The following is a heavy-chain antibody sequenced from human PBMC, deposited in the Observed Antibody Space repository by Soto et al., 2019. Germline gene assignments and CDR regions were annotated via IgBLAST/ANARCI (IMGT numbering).Heavy chain of an antibody. CDR1: GGTFNSYA. CDR3: ASHYDSGGYYYRGLDY. CDR2: IIPIFGTA. V-gene: IGHV1-69*12. Sequence: QVQLVQSGAEVKKPGSSVKVSCKASGGTFNSYAISWVRQAPGQGLEWMGGIIPIFGTADYAQKFQGRVTITAVEPTSTAYMELSSLRSEDTAVYYCASHYDSGGYYYRGLDYWGQGTLVTVSS. J-gene: IGHJ4*02. D-gene: IGHD3-22*01.